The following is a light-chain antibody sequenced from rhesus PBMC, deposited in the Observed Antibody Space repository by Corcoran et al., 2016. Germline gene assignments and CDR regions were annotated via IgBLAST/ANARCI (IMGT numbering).Light chain of an antibody. CDR2: EVS. Sequence: DIVMTQTPLSLPVTPGEPASISSRSSQSLLDSEDGHTYLDWYLQKPGQSPQLLIYEVSNRASGVPDRFSGSWSDTLFTLKISRVEAEYVGVYYCMQGKDFPRTFGTGTKVEIK. J-gene: IGKJ1*01. CDR1: QSLLDSEDGHTY. CDR3: MQGKDFPRT. V-gene: IGKV2-104*02.